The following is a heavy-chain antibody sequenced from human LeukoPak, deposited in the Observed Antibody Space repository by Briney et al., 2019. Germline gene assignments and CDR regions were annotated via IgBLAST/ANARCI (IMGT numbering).Heavy chain of an antibody. CDR1: GFTVSSYY. CDR3: ARDPMADFDY. Sequence: PGGSLRLSCAASGFTVSSYYMSWVRQAPGKGLEWVSIIYSGGSTYYADSVKGRFTISRDNSKNTLFLQLNSLRTEDTAVYYCARDPMADFDYWGQGSLVTVSS. CDR2: IYSGGST. D-gene: IGHD2-8*01. V-gene: IGHV3-66*01. J-gene: IGHJ4*02.